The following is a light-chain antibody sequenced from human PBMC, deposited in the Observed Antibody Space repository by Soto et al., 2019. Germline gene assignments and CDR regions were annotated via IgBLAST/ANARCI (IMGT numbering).Light chain of an antibody. CDR1: TSNIGAGYD. CDR2: GNT. CDR3: QSYDNTLGGPIYV. Sequence: QSVLTQPPSVSGALGQRVTISCTGITSNIGAGYDVHWYQLLPGRAPKLLIYGNTNRPSGVPDRFSGSKSATSASLAITGVQADDEAIYYCQSYDNTLGGPIYVFGTGTKLTVL. J-gene: IGLJ1*01. V-gene: IGLV1-40*01.